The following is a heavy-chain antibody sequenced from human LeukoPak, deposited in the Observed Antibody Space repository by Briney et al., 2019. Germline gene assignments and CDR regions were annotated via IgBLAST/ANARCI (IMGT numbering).Heavy chain of an antibody. CDR1: GYTFTGYY. V-gene: IGHV1-2*02. J-gene: IGHJ4*02. CDR2: IHPHSGVT. Sequence: ASVKVSCKASGYTFTGYYLHWVRQAPGQGLEWMGWIHPHSGVTTFPQKFQGRVTMTMDTSISTTYMELNRLRSDDTAVYYCASDQVVATSAHNVDSWGQGTLVTVSS. D-gene: IGHD2-15*01. CDR3: ASDQVVATSAHNVDS.